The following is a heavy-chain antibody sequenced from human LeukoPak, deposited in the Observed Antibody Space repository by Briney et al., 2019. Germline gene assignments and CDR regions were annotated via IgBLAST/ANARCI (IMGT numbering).Heavy chain of an antibody. CDR3: ARGGVDYYGSGTYYLMYYFDY. V-gene: IGHV3-7*03. D-gene: IGHD3-10*01. CDR1: GFTFSTYW. CDR2: IKQDGREK. Sequence: EGSLRLSCAASGFTFSTYWMSWVRQAPGKGLEWVANIKQDGREKYYVDSVKGRFTISRDDPHNTLYLQMNSLRAEDTAVYFCARGGVDYYGSGTYYLMYYFDYWGQGALVTVSS. J-gene: IGHJ4*02.